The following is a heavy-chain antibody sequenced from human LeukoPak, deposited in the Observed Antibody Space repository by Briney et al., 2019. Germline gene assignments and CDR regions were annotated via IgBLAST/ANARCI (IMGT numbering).Heavy chain of an antibody. V-gene: IGHV5-51*01. J-gene: IGHJ3*02. CDR2: IYPGDSDT. CDR1: GYSFTSYW. D-gene: IGHD2-2*01. CDR3: ARSTRRGRGPAAKNSPPWAFDI. Sequence: PGESLKISCKGSGYSFTSYWIGWVRQMPGKGLEWMGIIYPGDSDTRYSPSFQGQVTISADKSISTAYLQWSSLKASDTAMYYCARSTRRGRGPAAKNSPPWAFDIWGQGTMVTVSS.